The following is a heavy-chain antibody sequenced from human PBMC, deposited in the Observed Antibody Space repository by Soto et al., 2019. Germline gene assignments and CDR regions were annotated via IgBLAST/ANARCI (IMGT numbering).Heavy chain of an antibody. D-gene: IGHD3-16*02. CDR1: GFTFTSSA. CDR3: VTLNYDYIWGSYRLESVGIDI. CDR2: IVVGSGNT. Sequence: SVKVSCKASGFTFTSSAMQWVRQARGERLEWIGWIVVGSGNTNYAQKFQERVTITRDMSTSTAYMELSSLRSEDTAVYYCVTLNYDYIWGSYRLESVGIDIWGQGTMDTVSS. J-gene: IGHJ3*02. V-gene: IGHV1-58*02.